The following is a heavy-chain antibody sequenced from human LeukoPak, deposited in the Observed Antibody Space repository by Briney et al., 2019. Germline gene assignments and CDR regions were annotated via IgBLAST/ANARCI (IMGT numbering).Heavy chain of an antibody. CDR2: IYASGST. J-gene: IGHJ4*02. V-gene: IGHV4-4*07. D-gene: IGHD3-10*01. Sequence: SETLSLTCTPSGGSITKNYCNWLSQPAGKGLEWIGRIYASGSTNYNPSLKSRVTISMDKSKKHFSLNLKSVTVADTALYYCARGFSGDVGHHPFDYWGQGIQVTVSS. CDR1: GGSITKNY. CDR3: ARGFSGDVGHHPFDY.